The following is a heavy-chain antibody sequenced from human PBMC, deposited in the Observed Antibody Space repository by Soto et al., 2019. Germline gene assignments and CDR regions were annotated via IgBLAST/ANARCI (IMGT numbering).Heavy chain of an antibody. J-gene: IGHJ3*01. V-gene: IGHV3-21*06. Sequence: EVQLVESGGGLVMPEESLRLSCAASGFTFIGYNMKWVRQAPGKGLEWVASISTSSIEIFYSDLVRGRFTIFRDNARNSLYLQMNSLRADDTAVYYCATIGDHDGFDVWGQGTTVTVSS. D-gene: IGHD4-17*01. CDR3: ATIGDHDGFDV. CDR2: ISTSSIEI. CDR1: GFTFIGYN.